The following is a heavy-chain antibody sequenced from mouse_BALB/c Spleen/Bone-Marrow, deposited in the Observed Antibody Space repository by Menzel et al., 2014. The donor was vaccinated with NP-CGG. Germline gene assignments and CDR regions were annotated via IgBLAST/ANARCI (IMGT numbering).Heavy chain of an antibody. V-gene: IGHV1S34*01. CDR2: ISCYNGAT. D-gene: IGHD2-3*01. J-gene: IGHJ2*01. CDR1: GYSFTGYY. CDR3: ARGDGYYVDFDY. Sequence: LVKTGASVKISCKASGYSFTGYYMHWVKQSHGKSLEWIGYISCYNGATSYNQKFKGKATFTVDTSSSAAYMQFNSLTSEDSAVYYCARGDGYYVDFDYWGQGTTLTASS.